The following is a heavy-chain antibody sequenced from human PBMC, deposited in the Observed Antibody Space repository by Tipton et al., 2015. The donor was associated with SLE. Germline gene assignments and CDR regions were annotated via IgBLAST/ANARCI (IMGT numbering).Heavy chain of an antibody. Sequence: SLRLSCAASGFTFSSYAMHWVRQAPGKGLEWVAVIPYDGSNKYYADSVKGRFTISRDNSKNTLYLQMNSLRAEDTAVYYCAKDTVGYSSSSGYFDLWGRGTLVTVSS. CDR1: GFTFSSYA. CDR3: AKDTVGYSSSSGYFDL. V-gene: IGHV3-30*04. J-gene: IGHJ2*01. CDR2: IPYDGSNK. D-gene: IGHD6-6*01.